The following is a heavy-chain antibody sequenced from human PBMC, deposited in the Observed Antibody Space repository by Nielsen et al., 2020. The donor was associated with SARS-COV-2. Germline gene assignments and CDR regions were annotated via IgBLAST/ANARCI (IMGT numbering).Heavy chain of an antibody. CDR1: GFTFSGYY. CDR3: AKDRGGRSGMATISGMDV. Sequence: GESLKISCVASGFTFSGYYMSWIRQAPGKGLEWVSYISSSSSTIYYADSVKGRFTISRDNAKNSLYLQMNSLRAEDTAVYYCAKDRGGRSGMATISGMDVWGQGTTVTVSS. V-gene: IGHV3-11*04. J-gene: IGHJ6*02. CDR2: ISSSSSTI. D-gene: IGHD5-24*01.